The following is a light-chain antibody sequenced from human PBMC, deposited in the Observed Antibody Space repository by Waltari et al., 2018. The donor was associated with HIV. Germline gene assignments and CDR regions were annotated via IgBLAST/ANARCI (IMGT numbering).Light chain of an antibody. CDR3: QKYNGAPWT. J-gene: IGKJ1*01. CDR1: QAITTY. CDR2: AAS. Sequence: DIQMTQSPSSLSASVGDRVTISCRASQAITTYLAWYQQRPEKPPQLLIYAASTLTSGVPSRFSGSGYGTDFTLTISSLQPEDVGTYYCQKYNGAPWTFGPGTKVEIK. V-gene: IGKV1-27*01.